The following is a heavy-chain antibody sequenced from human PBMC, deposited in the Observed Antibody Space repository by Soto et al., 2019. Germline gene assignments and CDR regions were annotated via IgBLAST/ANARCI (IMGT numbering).Heavy chain of an antibody. Sequence: PGGSLCLSCAASGFSISFYTMDWVRQAPGQGLERVSSITRDSAYIYYAASVKGRFTISRDNAKNSLYLQMNSLRAEDTAVYYCAKARIEPYCSGGRCPPPDFWGQGTLVTVSS. V-gene: IGHV3-21*01. D-gene: IGHD2-15*01. CDR3: AKARIEPYCSGGRCPPPDF. J-gene: IGHJ4*02. CDR2: ITRDSAYI. CDR1: GFSISFYT.